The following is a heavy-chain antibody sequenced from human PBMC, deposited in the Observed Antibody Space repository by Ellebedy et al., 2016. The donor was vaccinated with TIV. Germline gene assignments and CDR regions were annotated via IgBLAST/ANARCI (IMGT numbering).Heavy chain of an antibody. CDR1: GFTFSNYS. V-gene: IGHV3-21*06. J-gene: IGHJ4*02. CDR2: ITGSSSYM. Sequence: PGGSLRLSCAGIGFTFSNYSMNWVRQAPGKGLEWVSSITGSSSYMFYADPVKGRFTISRDNAKNTLYLQMNSLRAEDTAVYYCSRGIAAVMYWGQGTPVTVSS. D-gene: IGHD6-13*01. CDR3: SRGIAAVMY.